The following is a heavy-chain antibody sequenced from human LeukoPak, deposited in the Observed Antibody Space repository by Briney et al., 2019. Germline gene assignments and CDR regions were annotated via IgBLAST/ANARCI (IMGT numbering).Heavy chain of an antibody. J-gene: IGHJ4*02. CDR2: ISSSSSYI. V-gene: IGHV3-21*01. CDR1: GFTFSSYS. D-gene: IGHD2-2*01. CDR3: ARDRSVVPAAFDY. Sequence: GGSLRLSCAASGFTFSSYSMNWVRQAPGKGLEWVSSISSSSSYIYYADSVKGRFTIPRDNAKNSLYLQMNSLRAEDTAVYYCARDRSVVPAAFDYWGQGTLVTVSS.